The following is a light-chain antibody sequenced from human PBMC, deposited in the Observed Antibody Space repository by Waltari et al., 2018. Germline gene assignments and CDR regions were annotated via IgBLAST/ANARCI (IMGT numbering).Light chain of an antibody. Sequence: QSALTQPRSVSGSPGQSVTISCTGTSSDVGGYNYVPWYQQHPGKAPKLMIYDVSKRPSGVPDRFSGSKSGNTASLTISGLQAEDEADYYCCSYAGSYGWVFGGGTKLTVL. CDR1: SSDVGGYNY. CDR2: DVS. J-gene: IGLJ3*02. CDR3: CSYAGSYGWV. V-gene: IGLV2-11*01.